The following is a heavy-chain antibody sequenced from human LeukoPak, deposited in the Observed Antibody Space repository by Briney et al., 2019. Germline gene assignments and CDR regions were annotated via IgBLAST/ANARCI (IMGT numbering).Heavy chain of an antibody. V-gene: IGHV3-7*01. Sequence: HTGGSLRLSCAASGFTFSTYWVSWVRQAPGKGLEWVANIKQDGSEKYYVDSVKGRLTISRDNAKNSLYLQMSSLRAEDTAVYYCARDNMRDGGIAAAGTDYWGQGTLVAVSS. CDR2: IKQDGSEK. J-gene: IGHJ4*02. CDR1: GFTFSTYW. D-gene: IGHD6-13*01. CDR3: ARDNMRDGGIAAAGTDY.